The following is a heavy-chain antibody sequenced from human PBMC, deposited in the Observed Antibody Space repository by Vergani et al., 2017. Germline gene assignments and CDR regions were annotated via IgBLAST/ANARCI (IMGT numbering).Heavy chain of an antibody. J-gene: IGHJ6*02. CDR3: TRIGGGVEDGDFWSGYSTPIYYYYGMDV. CDR2: IRSKAYGEAK. V-gene: IGHV3-49*01. CDR1: GFTFGYYA. Sequence: EVQLVESGGDLVQPGRSLRLSCTASGFTFGYYAMDWFRQAPGQGLEWVGGIRSKAYGEAKIYAASGKGRITISRDGSKSIAYLQMNKPQTGDTAMYYCTRIGGGVEDGDFWSGYSTPIYYYYGMDVWGQGTTVTVSS. D-gene: IGHD3-3*01.